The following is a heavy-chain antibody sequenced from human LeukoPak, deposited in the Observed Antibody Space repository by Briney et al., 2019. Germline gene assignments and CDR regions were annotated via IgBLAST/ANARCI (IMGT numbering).Heavy chain of an antibody. CDR2: ITWNRGNI. CDR1: GFIFEDYA. J-gene: IGHJ2*01. Sequence: GGSLRLSCAVSGFIFEDYAMHWVRQAPGKGLEWVSGITWNRGNIRYAASVKGRFTISRDTAKNSLYLQMNSLRAEDMALYYCAKTSTSYCTGDCLPGYFDLWGRGTLVTVSS. CDR3: AKTSTSYCTGDCLPGYFDL. V-gene: IGHV3-9*03. D-gene: IGHD2-21*02.